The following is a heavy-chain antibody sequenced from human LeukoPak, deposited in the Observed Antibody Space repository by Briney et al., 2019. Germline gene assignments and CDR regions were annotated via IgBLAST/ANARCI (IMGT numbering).Heavy chain of an antibody. CDR2: ISSSSSTT. Sequence: GGSLRLSCAASGFSFSDYNMNWVRQAPGKGLEWVAYISSSSSTTHYADSVTGRFSISRDNAKSSLYLQMNSLRVEDTAVYYCARDLSGSPDYWGQGTLVTVSS. J-gene: IGHJ4*02. CDR3: ARDLSGSPDY. V-gene: IGHV3-48*01. CDR1: GFSFSDYN. D-gene: IGHD1-26*01.